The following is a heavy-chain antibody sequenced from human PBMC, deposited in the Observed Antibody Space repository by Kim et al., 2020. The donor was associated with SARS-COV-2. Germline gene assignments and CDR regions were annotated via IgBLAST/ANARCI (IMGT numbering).Heavy chain of an antibody. V-gene: IGHV3-21*01. CDR2: ISSSSSYI. J-gene: IGHJ6*02. CDR1: GFTFSSYS. D-gene: IGHD4-17*01. CDR3: ARDLGDYVSDRYYYYGMDV. Sequence: GGSLRLSCAASGFTFSSYSMNWVRQAPGKGLEWVSSISSSSSYIYYADSVKGRFTISRDNAKNSLYLQMNSLRAEDTAVYYCARDLGDYVSDRYYYYGMDVWGQGTTVTVSS.